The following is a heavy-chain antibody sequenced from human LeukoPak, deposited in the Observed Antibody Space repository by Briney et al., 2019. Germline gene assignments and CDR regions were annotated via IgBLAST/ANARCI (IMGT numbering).Heavy chain of an antibody. CDR1: GGTFSSYA. J-gene: IGHJ5*02. CDR3: ARVEDSGYDYWFDP. D-gene: IGHD5-12*01. CDR2: IIPILGIA. Sequence: ASVKVSCKASGGTFSSYAISWVRQAPGQGLEWMGRIIPILGIANYAQKFQGRVTITADKSTSTAYMELSSLRSEDTAVYYRARVEDSGYDYWFDPWGQGTLVTVSS. V-gene: IGHV1-69*04.